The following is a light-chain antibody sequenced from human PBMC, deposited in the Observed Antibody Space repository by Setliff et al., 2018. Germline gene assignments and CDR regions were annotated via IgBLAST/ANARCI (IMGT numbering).Light chain of an antibody. CDR1: QSISNY. CDR3: QQSYSTPYT. Sequence: DIQMTQSPSSLSASVGDRLTITCRASQSISNYLNWYQQRPGKAPKVLIYAASSLQSGVPSRFSGSGSGTDFTLSISTLQPEDFAIYYCQQSYSTPYTFGQGTKVDIK. CDR2: AAS. J-gene: IGKJ2*01. V-gene: IGKV1-39*01.